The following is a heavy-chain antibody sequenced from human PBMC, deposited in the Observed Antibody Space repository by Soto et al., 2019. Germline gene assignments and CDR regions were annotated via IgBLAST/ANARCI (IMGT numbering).Heavy chain of an antibody. D-gene: IGHD2-15*01. Sequence: GGSLRLSCAPSGFTVYGNYMSWVRQAPGKGMEWVSVISTGGDTYYADSVKDRFTISRDTSKNILYLQMNSLRAEDTALYYCARDLGYCRSSTCPGWFHPWGQGTLVTVSS. CDR3: ARDLGYCRSSTCPGWFHP. J-gene: IGHJ5*02. CDR2: ISTGGDT. CDR1: GFTVYGNY. V-gene: IGHV3-66*01.